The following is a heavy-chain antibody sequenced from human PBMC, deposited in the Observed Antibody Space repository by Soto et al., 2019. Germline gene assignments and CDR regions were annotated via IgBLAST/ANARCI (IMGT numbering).Heavy chain of an antibody. J-gene: IGHJ4*02. Sequence: QVQLQQWGAGLLKPSETLSLTCAVYGGSFSGYYWSWIRQPPGKGLEWIGEINHSGSTNYNPSLKSRVTISVDTSKNQFSLKLSSVTAADTAVYYCARGGNWRPPSGYSSGWSPPRFDYWGQGTLVTVSS. CDR2: INHSGST. CDR3: ARGGNWRPPSGYSSGWSPPRFDY. CDR1: GGSFSGYY. V-gene: IGHV4-34*01. D-gene: IGHD6-19*01.